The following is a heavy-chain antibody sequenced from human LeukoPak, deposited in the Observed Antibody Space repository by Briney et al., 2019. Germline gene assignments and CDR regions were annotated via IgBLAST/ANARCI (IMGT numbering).Heavy chain of an antibody. V-gene: IGHV3-7*01. J-gene: IGHJ4*02. Sequence: GGSLRLSCAASGFTLSSYWMSWVRQAPGKGLEWVANIKQDGSEKYYVDSVKGRFTISRDNAKNSLYLQMNSLRAEDTAVYYCARGITGMMLDYWGQGTLVTVSS. CDR3: ARGITGMMLDY. CDR2: IKQDGSEK. CDR1: GFTLSSYW. D-gene: IGHD1-20*01.